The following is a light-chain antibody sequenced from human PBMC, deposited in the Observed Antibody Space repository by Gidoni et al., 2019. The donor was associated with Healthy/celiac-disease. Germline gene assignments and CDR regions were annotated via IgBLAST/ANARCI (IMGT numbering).Light chain of an antibody. Sequence: DIVLTHSPLSLPVTPGEPASTPCRSSQSLLHSNGYYYLDWYLQKPGQSPQLLIYLGSNRASGVPDRFSGSGSGTDFTLKISRVEAEDVGVYYCMQALQTPLTFGGGTKVEIK. J-gene: IGKJ4*01. V-gene: IGKV2-28*01. CDR1: QSLLHSNGYYY. CDR2: LGS. CDR3: MQALQTPLT.